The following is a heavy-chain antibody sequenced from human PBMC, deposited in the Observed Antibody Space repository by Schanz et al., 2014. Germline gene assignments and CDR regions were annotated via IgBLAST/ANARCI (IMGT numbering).Heavy chain of an antibody. Sequence: QVQLEQSGAEVKKPGASVKVSCKASGYTTFTDYYIHWVRQAPGQGLEWLGWISGSNGNTNYTQKFQGRVTMTIDPYTSTAYMELRSLRSDDTAVYYCARGGYSSGWYDRDIAHFDYWGQGTLVTVSS. D-gene: IGHD6-19*01. CDR2: ISGSNGNT. CDR1: GYTTFTDYY. V-gene: IGHV1-18*01. CDR3: ARGGYSSGWYDRDIAHFDY. J-gene: IGHJ4*02.